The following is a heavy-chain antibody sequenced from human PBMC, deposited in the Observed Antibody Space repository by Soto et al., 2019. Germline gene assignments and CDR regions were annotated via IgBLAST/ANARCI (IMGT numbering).Heavy chain of an antibody. D-gene: IGHD1-20*01. CDR2: MNPNSGNT. CDR3: ARDNRYNWNDEGWFDP. Sequence: ASVKVSCKASGYSFSDYDINWVRQATGQGPEWMGWMNPNSGNTGYAQKFQGRVTMTRNTSINTAYMELSSLGSEDTAVYYCARDNRYNWNDEGWFDPWRQGTLVPVSS. V-gene: IGHV1-8*01. J-gene: IGHJ5*02. CDR1: GYSFSDYD.